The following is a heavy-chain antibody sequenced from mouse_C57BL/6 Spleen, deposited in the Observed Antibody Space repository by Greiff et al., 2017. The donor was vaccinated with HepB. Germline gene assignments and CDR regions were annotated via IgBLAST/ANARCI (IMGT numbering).Heavy chain of an antibody. CDR2: IYPGDGDT. CDR1: GYAFSSYW. CDR3: ARYGNGNRYAMDY. D-gene: IGHD2-1*01. V-gene: IGHV1-80*01. J-gene: IGHJ4*01. Sequence: QVQLKQSGAELVKPGASVKISCKASGYAFSSYWMNWVKQRPGKGLEWIGQIYPGDGDTNYNGKFKGKATLTADKSSSTAYMQLSSLTSEDSAVYFCARYGNGNRYAMDYWGQGTSVTVSS.